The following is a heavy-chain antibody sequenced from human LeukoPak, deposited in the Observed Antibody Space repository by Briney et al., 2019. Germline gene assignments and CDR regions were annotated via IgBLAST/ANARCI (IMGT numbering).Heavy chain of an antibody. J-gene: IGHJ6*03. CDR1: GYTFTSYY. D-gene: IGHD4/OR15-4a*01. CDR3: ARGVLRNYMDV. V-gene: IGHV1-46*01. CDR2: INPSGGST. Sequence: ASVKASCKASGYTFTSYYMHWVRQAPGQGLEWMGIINPSGGSTSYAQKFQGRVTMTRDTSTSTVYMEMSSLRSEDTAVYYCARGVLRNYMDVWGKGTTVTVSS.